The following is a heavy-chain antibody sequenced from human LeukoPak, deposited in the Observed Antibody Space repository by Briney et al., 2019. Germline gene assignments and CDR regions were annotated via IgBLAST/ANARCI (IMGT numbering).Heavy chain of an antibody. D-gene: IGHD3-10*01. CDR2: IYYSGST. CDR3: ASLYGSGSYYPSDY. J-gene: IGHJ4*02. Sequence: SETLSLTCTVSGGSISSSNYYWGWIRQPPGKGLEWIGSIYYSGSTYYTPSLKSRVTISVDTSKNQFSLKLSSVTAADTAVYYCASLYGSGSYYPSDYWGQGTLVTVSS. CDR1: GGSISSSNYY. V-gene: IGHV4-39*07.